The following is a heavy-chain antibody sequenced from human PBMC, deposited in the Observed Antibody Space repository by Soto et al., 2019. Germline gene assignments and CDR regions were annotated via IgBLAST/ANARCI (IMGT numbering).Heavy chain of an antibody. CDR2: ISQSGNT. CDR3: ARAPKVSGSSQTRPDF. CDR1: SGSFSGYY. Sequence: SETLSLTCSVYSGSFSGYYWRWIRQPPGKGLEWIGEISQSGNTNYSPSLKSRVSISIDTSKKQFSLNLASVSAADTAVYYCARAPKVSGSSQTRPDFWGQGTLVTVSS. D-gene: IGHD6-6*01. J-gene: IGHJ4*02. V-gene: IGHV4-34*01.